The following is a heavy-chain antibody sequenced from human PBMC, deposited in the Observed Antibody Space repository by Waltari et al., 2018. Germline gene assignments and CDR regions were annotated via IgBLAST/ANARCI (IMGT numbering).Heavy chain of an antibody. CDR2: IYIAGGT. V-gene: IGHV3-53*02. J-gene: IGHJ3*01. D-gene: IGHD2-15*01. CDR1: GFTVSSIY. CDR3: ARDDPLTSGGGFDV. Sequence: EVQLVETGGGLVQPGVSLTLSCAASGFTVSSIYMSWVRQAPGKGLEWVSVIYIAGGTYYADSVKGRFTISRDHSKNTLYLQMNSLRAEDTAIYYCARDDPLTSGGGFDVWGQGTMVTVSS.